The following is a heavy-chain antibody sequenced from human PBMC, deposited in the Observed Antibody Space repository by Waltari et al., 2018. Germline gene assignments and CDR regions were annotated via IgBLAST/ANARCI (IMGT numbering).Heavy chain of an antibody. D-gene: IGHD3-10*01. CDR1: GFTVSSNY. V-gene: IGHV3-53*01. Sequence: EVQLVESGGGLIQPGGSLRLSCASSGFTVSSNYMSWVRQAPGKGLEWVSVICSGGSTYYADSVKGRFTISRDNSKNTLYLQMNSLRAEDTAVYYCAREQSMVQGSDAFDIWGQGTMVTVSS. CDR2: ICSGGST. J-gene: IGHJ3*02. CDR3: AREQSMVQGSDAFDI.